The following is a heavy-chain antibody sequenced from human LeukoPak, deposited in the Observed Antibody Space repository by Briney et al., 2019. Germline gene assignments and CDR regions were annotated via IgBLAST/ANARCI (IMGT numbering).Heavy chain of an antibody. V-gene: IGHV3-21*01. D-gene: IGHD3-22*01. CDR3: ATFGSSGFAFDI. J-gene: IGHJ3*02. CDR2: ISSSSSYI. Sequence: GGSLRLSCAASGFTFSSYSMNWVRQAPGKGLEWVSSISSSSSYIYYADSVKGRFTISRDNAKNSLYLQMISLRAEDTAVYYCATFGSSGFAFDIWGQGTMVTVSS. CDR1: GFTFSSYS.